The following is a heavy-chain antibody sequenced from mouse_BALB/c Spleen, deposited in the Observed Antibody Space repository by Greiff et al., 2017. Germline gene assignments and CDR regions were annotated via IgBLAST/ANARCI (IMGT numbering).Heavy chain of an antibody. J-gene: IGHJ2*01. V-gene: IGHV10-1*02. D-gene: IGHD1-1*01. CDR1: GFTFNTYA. CDR2: IRSKSNNYAT. Sequence: EVQGVESGGGLVQPKGSLKLSCAASGFTFNTYAMNWVRQAPGKGLEWVARIRSKSNNYATYYADSVKDRFTISRDDSQSMLYLQMNNLKTEDTAMYYCVRQGDYGSTLDYWGQGTTLTVSS. CDR3: VRQGDYGSTLDY.